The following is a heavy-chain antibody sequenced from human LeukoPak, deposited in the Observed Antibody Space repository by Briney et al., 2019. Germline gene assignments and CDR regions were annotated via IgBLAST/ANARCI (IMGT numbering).Heavy chain of an antibody. V-gene: IGHV4-59*11. Sequence: SETLSLTCAVSGASISSHYWSWIRQPPGKGLEWIGYTSGSISDNPSLKSRVAVSVDPSQNQVSLSLTSVTAADTAVYYCARVLAIFGLDTTGFYMDVWGKGTTVTVSS. CDR3: ARVLAIFGLDTTGFYMDV. CDR2: TSGSI. D-gene: IGHD3/OR15-3a*01. J-gene: IGHJ6*03. CDR1: GASISSHY.